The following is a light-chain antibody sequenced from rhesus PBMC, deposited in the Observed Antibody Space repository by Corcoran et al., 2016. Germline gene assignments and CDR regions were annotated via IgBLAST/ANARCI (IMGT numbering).Light chain of an antibody. CDR1: QNLLHSNGNTY. CDR3: VQAMAFPLT. CDR2: GGS. J-gene: IGKJ4*01. Sequence: DIVMTQTPLSLPITPGEPASISCRSSQNLLHSNGNTYLHWYLQQPGPSPQLLIYGGSNRASGVPDRFSGSGSGTEFTLKITKVEAEDVGVYYCVQAMAFPLTFGGGTKVELK. V-gene: IGKV2-72*01.